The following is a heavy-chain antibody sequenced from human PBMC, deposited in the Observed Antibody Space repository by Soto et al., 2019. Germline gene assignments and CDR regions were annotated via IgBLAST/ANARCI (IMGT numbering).Heavy chain of an antibody. V-gene: IGHV4-31*03. D-gene: IGHD2-15*01. Sequence: KPSETLSLTCTVSGGSISSGGYYWSWIRQHPGKGLEWIGYIYYSGSTYYNPSLKSRVTISVDTSKNQFSLKLSSVTAADTAVFYCARMLDIVVVVAATRGKTKYNWFDPWGQGTLVTVSS. CDR1: GGSISSGGYY. CDR2: IYYSGST. CDR3: ARMLDIVVVVAATRGKTKYNWFDP. J-gene: IGHJ5*02.